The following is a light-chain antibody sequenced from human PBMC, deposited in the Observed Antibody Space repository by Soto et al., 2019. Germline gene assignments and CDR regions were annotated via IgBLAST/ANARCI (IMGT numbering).Light chain of an antibody. CDR1: QSISTY. CDR3: QQTHTTFT. J-gene: IGKJ4*01. Sequence: DIQMTQSPSSLSASVVERVTITCRASQSISTYLNWYQQKPGQVPKLLIYAASSLQSGVPSRFSGRGSGTDFTLTISSLQPEDFATYYCQQTHTTFTFGGGTKVDIK. V-gene: IGKV1-39*01. CDR2: AAS.